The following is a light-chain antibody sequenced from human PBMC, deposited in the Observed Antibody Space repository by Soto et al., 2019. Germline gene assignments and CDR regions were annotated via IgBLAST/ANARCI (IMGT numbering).Light chain of an antibody. CDR1: NIGSKS. CDR2: YDS. CDR3: QVWDSSSVL. J-gene: IGLJ2*01. Sequence: SYELTQPPSVSVAPGKTARITCGGNNIGSKSVHWYQQKPGQAPVLVIYYDSDRPSGIPERFSGSNSGNTATLTINRVEAGDEADYYCQVWDSSSVLFGGGTKLTVL. V-gene: IGLV3-21*04.